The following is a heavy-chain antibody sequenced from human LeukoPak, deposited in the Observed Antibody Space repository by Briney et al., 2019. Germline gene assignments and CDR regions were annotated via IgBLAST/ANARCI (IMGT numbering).Heavy chain of an antibody. CDR2: INHSGST. CDR1: DGSFSGYY. D-gene: IGHD6-13*01. V-gene: IGHV4-34*01. Sequence: PSETLSLTCAVYDGSFSGYYWSWIRQPPGKGLEWIGEINHSGSTNYNPSLKSRVTISVDTSKNQFSLKLSSVTAADTAVYYCARGRGAAASYYYYYGMDVWGQGTTVTVSS. J-gene: IGHJ6*02. CDR3: ARGRGAAASYYYYYGMDV.